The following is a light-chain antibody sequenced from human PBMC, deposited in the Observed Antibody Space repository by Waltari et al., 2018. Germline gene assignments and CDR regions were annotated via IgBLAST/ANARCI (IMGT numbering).Light chain of an antibody. V-gene: IGLV2-23*02. CDR3: CSYAGSPTFVI. J-gene: IGLJ2*01. CDR1: SSDVGSYNL. CDR2: EVN. Sequence: QSALTQPASVSGSPGQSITLSCTGTSSDVGSYNLVSWYQQRPGKAPRLMIYEVNKRPPGGSNRFSGSKSGNTASLAISGLQAEDEADYYCCSYAGSPTFVIFGGGSKLTVL.